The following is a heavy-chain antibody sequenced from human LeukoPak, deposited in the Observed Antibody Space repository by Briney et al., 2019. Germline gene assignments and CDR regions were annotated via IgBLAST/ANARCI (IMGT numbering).Heavy chain of an antibody. Sequence: GGSLRLSCAASGFTFSSYSMNWVRQAPGKGLEWVSSISSSSSYIYYADSVKGRFTISRDNAKNSLYLQMNSLRAEDTAVYYCARRGHCSSTSCSAFDYWGQGTLVTASS. CDR3: ARRGHCSSTSCSAFDY. CDR2: ISSSSSYI. D-gene: IGHD2-2*01. V-gene: IGHV3-21*01. CDR1: GFTFSSYS. J-gene: IGHJ4*02.